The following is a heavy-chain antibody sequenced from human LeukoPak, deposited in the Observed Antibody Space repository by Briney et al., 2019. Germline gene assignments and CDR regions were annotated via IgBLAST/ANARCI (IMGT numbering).Heavy chain of an antibody. CDR2: ISSLSGTI. J-gene: IGHJ4*02. CDR1: GFTFSSYG. V-gene: IGHV3-48*01. Sequence: QPGGSLRLSCAASGFTFSSYGMHWVRQAPGEGLEWVSYISSLSGTIYYADSVKGRFTISRDNAKNSLYLQMDSLRAEDTAVYYCARDQGGATSYRGQGTLVTVSS. CDR3: ARDQGGATSY. D-gene: IGHD1-26*01.